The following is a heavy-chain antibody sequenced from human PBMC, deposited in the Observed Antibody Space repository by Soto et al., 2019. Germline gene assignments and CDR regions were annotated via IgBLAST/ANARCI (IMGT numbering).Heavy chain of an antibody. Sequence: GGSLRLSCAASGFTFSSYSMNWVRQAPGKGLEWVSSISSSSSYIYYADSVKGRFTISRDNAKNSLYLQMNSLRAEDTAVYYCARVLLYDILTGYSDDAFDIWGQGTMVTVSS. CDR2: ISSSSSYI. J-gene: IGHJ3*02. CDR3: ARVLLYDILTGYSDDAFDI. D-gene: IGHD3-9*01. V-gene: IGHV3-21*01. CDR1: GFTFSSYS.